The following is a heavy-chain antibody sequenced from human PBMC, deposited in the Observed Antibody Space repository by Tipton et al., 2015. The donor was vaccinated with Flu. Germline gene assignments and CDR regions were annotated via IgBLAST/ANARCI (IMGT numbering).Heavy chain of an antibody. D-gene: IGHD5-18*01. CDR2: TWYDGSNK. Sequence: SLRLSCAASGFTFSSYGMHWVRQAPGKGLEWVAVTWYDGSNKYYADSVKGRFTISRDNSKNTLYLQMNSLRAEDTAVYYCAREGYSYGGLSWFDPWGQGTLVTVSS. CDR1: GFTFSSYG. V-gene: IGHV3-33*08. J-gene: IGHJ5*02. CDR3: AREGYSYGGLSWFDP.